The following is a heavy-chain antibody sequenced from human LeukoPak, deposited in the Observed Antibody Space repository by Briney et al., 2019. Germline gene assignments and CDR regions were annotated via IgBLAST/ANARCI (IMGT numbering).Heavy chain of an antibody. J-gene: IGHJ5*02. V-gene: IGHV3-48*04. D-gene: IGHD4-23*01. Sequence: SGGSLRLSCAASEFTFVRYAMNWVRQAPGKGLEWVSYISSSSFKIGYADSVKGRFTISRDNSKNSLYLQMDSLRVEDTAVYYCARDPYGGNSGFDPWGQGTLVTVSS. CDR1: EFTFVRYA. CDR2: ISSSSFKI. CDR3: ARDPYGGNSGFDP.